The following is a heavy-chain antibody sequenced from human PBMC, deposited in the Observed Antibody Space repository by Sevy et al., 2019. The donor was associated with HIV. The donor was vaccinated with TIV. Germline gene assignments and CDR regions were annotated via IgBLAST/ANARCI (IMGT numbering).Heavy chain of an antibody. CDR3: SASRWELLVDY. J-gene: IGHJ4*02. D-gene: IGHD1-26*01. CDR1: GYGVSTHY. CDR2: INPSGSST. Sequence: ASVKVSCKASGYGVSTHYMHWVRQAPGQGPEWMGVINPSGSSTRYAQKVQGRVTMTRDTSTNTVYMELSSLRSGDTAVYYCSASRWELLVDYWGQGTLVTVSS. V-gene: IGHV1-46*04.